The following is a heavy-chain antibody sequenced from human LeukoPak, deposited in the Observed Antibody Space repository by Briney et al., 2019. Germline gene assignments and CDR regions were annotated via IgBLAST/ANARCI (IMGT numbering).Heavy chain of an antibody. CDR3: ARDRVAYCGGDCVDY. CDR2: IYSDGST. V-gene: IGHV3-66*01. J-gene: IGHJ4*02. D-gene: IGHD2-21*02. Sequence: PGGSLRLSCAASGFTVSSNYMSWVRQAPGKGLEWVSVIYSDGSTYYADSVKGRFTISRDNSKNTLYLQMNSLRAEDTAVYYCARDRVAYCGGDCVDYWGQGTLVTVSS. CDR1: GFTVSSNY.